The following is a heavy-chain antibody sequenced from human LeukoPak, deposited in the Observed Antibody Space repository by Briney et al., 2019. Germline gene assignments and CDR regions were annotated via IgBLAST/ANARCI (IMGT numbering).Heavy chain of an antibody. V-gene: IGHV3-33*01. J-gene: IGHJ4*02. CDR3: ARSQSSSLIDY. Sequence: GGSLRLSCAASGFSFSAYGVHWVRQAPGKGLEWVAVIWYDGSSKDYADSVKGRFTFSRDNSKNTLYLQMNSLTVEDTAVYYCARSQSSSLIDYWDQETLVTVSS. CDR1: GFSFSAYG. CDR2: IWYDGSSK. D-gene: IGHD6-13*01.